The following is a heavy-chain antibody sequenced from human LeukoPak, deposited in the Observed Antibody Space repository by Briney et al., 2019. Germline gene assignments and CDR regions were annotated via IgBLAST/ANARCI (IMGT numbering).Heavy chain of an antibody. CDR2: ISSSGSTI. V-gene: IGHV3-11*01. CDR1: GFTFSDYY. J-gene: IGHJ4*02. CDR3: AKDFGSSPPFYYFDY. D-gene: IGHD3-3*01. Sequence: GGSLRLSCAASGFTFSDYYMSWIRQAPGKGLEWVSYISSSGSTIYYADSVKGRFTISRDNAKNSLYLQMNSLRAEDTAVYYCAKDFGSSPPFYYFDYWGQGTLVTVSS.